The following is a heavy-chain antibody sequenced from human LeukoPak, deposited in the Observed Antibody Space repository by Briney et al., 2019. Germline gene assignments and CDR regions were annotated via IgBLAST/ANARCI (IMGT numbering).Heavy chain of an antibody. V-gene: IGHV4-31*03. CDR1: GGSFSSGGYS. Sequence: KASETLSLTCTVSGGSFSSGGYSWSWIRQHPGKGLEWIGYIFYSGSTYSNPSLKNRVTISVDTSKNQFSLKLSSVTAADTAVYLCARDRGYSYGTRDSSYGMDVWGQGTTVTVSS. CDR3: ARDRGYSYGTRDSSYGMDV. CDR2: IFYSGST. J-gene: IGHJ6*02. D-gene: IGHD5-18*01.